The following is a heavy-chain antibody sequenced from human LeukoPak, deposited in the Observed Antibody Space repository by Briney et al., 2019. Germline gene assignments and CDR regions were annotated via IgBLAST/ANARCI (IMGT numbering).Heavy chain of an antibody. CDR3: ARAGASSGYGERDFDY. Sequence: SETLSLTCAVYGGSFSGYYWSWIRQPPGKGLEWIGEINHSGSTNYNPSLKSRVTISVDTSKNQSSLKLSSVTAADTAVYYCARAGASSGYGERDFDYWGQGTLVTVSS. CDR1: GGSFSGYY. CDR2: INHSGST. J-gene: IGHJ4*02. D-gene: IGHD3-22*01. V-gene: IGHV4-34*01.